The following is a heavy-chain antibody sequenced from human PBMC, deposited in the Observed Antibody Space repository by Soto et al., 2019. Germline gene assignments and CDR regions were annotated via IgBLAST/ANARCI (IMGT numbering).Heavy chain of an antibody. CDR1: GGTFSTAA. Sequence: QVQVEQSGAEVKKPGSSVKVSCKASGGTFSTAAISWVRQAPGQGLEWMGGIMPIFRTADYAQKFQGRVTITADESTSTAYLGLRSLSSEDTAIYYCARAQDPPQIGGNYSYLMDVWGQGTTVTVSS. V-gene: IGHV1-69*12. CDR2: IMPIFRTA. CDR3: ARAQDPPQIGGNYSYLMDV. J-gene: IGHJ6*02.